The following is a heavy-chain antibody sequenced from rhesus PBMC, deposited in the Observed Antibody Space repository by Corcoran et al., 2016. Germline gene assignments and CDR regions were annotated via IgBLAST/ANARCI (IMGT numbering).Heavy chain of an antibody. CDR1: GYTFTDHY. CDR2: INPYNGNT. Sequence: QVQLVQSGAEVKKPGSSVKVSCKASGYTFTDHYMHWVQQAPRQGLEWMGWINPYNGNTKYAQKFQGRVTMTRDTSTSTAYMELSSLRSEDTAVYYCAREYPTVTTYPYYFDYWGQGVLVTVSS. J-gene: IGHJ4*01. V-gene: IGHV1S2*01. CDR3: AREYPTVTTYPYYFDY. D-gene: IGHD4-35*01.